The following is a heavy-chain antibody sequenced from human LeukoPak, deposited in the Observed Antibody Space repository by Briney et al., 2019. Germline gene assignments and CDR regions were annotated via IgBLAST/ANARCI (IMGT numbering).Heavy chain of an antibody. J-gene: IGHJ6*04. D-gene: IGHD3-9*01. CDR3: ARDTYYDILTGPSRLDV. Sequence: GGSLRLSCAASGFTFSSYSMNWVRQAPGKGLEWVSSISSSSSYIYHADSVKGRFTISRDNAKNSLYLQMNSLRAEDTAVYYCARDTYYDILTGPSRLDVWGKGTTVTVSS. CDR2: ISSSSSYI. CDR1: GFTFSSYS. V-gene: IGHV3-21*01.